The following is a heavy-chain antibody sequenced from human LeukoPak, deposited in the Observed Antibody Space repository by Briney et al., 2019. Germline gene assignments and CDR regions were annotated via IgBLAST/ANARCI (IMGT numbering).Heavy chain of an antibody. V-gene: IGHV1-24*01. D-gene: IGHD3-22*01. CDR2: FDPEDGET. J-gene: IGHJ4*02. CDR1: GYTLTELS. Sequence: GASVKVSCKVSGYTLTELSMHWVRQAPGKGLEWMGGFDPEDGETIYAQKFQGRVTMTEDTSTDTAYMELSSLRSEDTAVYYCATYYYDSSGYLYYFDYWGQGTLVTVSS. CDR3: ATYYYDSSGYLYYFDY.